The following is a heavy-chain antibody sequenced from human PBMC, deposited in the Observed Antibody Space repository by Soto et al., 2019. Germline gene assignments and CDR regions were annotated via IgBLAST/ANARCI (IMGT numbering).Heavy chain of an antibody. CDR3: ARDRSYYDSSGDIDY. CDR2: MNPSGGST. Sequence: ASVKVPCKASGYTSTSYYMHWVRQAPGQGLEWMGIMNPSGGSTSYAQKFQGRVTMTRDTSTSTVYMELSSLRSEDTAVYYCARDRSYYDSSGDIDYWGQGTLVTVSS. D-gene: IGHD3-22*01. CDR1: GYTSTSYY. J-gene: IGHJ4*02. V-gene: IGHV1-46*01.